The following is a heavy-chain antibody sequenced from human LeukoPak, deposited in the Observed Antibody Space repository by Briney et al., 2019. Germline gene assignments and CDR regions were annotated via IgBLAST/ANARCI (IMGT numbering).Heavy chain of an antibody. D-gene: IGHD2-2*01. CDR3: ARDVLVVPAAMIWGGVDY. V-gene: IGHV3-30-3*01. CDR1: GFTFSSYA. CDR2: ISYNGSNK. Sequence: GRSLRLSCAASGFTFSSYAMHWVRQAPGKGLEWVAVISYNGSNKYYADSVKGRFTISRDNSKNTLYLQMNSLRAEDTAVYYCARDVLVVPAAMIWGGVDYWGQGTLVTVSS. J-gene: IGHJ4*02.